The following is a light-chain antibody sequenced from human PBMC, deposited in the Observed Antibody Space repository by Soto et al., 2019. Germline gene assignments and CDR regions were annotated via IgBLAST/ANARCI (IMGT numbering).Light chain of an antibody. V-gene: IGKV3-20*01. Sequence: IMLKQSPGTLSLSPGERATLSCRASQGLSSTYLAWYQQKVGQAPRLLIFATSRRATDIPDRFSGSGSGTDFTLAIRRLEPEDFAVYYCHQFGYSPRTFGQGTKVDI. CDR1: QGLSSTY. CDR2: ATS. J-gene: IGKJ1*01. CDR3: HQFGYSPRT.